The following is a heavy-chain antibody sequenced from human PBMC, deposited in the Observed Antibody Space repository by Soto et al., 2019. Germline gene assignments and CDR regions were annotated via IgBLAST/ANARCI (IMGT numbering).Heavy chain of an antibody. CDR3: ARAPYCTNGVCPGAFDI. CDR2: IIPIFGTA. Sequence: SVKVSCKASGGTFSSYAISWVRQAPGQGLEWMGGIIPIFGTANSAQNFQGRVTITADESTSTAYMELSSLRSEDTAVYYCARAPYCTNGVCPGAFDIWGQGTMVTVSS. CDR1: GGTFSSYA. D-gene: IGHD2-8*01. J-gene: IGHJ3*02. V-gene: IGHV1-69*13.